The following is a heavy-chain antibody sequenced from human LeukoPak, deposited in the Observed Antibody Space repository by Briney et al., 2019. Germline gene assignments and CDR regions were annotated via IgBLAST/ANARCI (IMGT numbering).Heavy chain of an antibody. Sequence: EGSLRLSCAASGFNYRSYWIHWVRQVPGKGLVWVSRIKDGGTTTDYADSVKGRFTISRDDAKNTLYLQMNSLRAEDTAVYYCTTIRPGYWGQGTLVTVSP. CDR2: IKDGGTTT. D-gene: IGHD5-12*01. CDR3: TTIRPGY. CDR1: GFNYRSYW. V-gene: IGHV3-74*01. J-gene: IGHJ4*02.